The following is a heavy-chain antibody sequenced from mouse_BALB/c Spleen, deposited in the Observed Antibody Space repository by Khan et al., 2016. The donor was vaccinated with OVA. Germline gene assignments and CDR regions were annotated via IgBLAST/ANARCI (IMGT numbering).Heavy chain of an antibody. D-gene: IGHD2-14*01. Sequence: QVQLQQPGAELARPGASMRMSCKASGYTFTSNTMHWIKQRPGQGLEWIGYINPRSGYTNYNQNFKDKATLTADKSSSTAYMQLSSLTSEDSAVYYCARRTTGYTMDSWGQGTSVTVSS. J-gene: IGHJ4*01. CDR1: GYTFTSNT. CDR2: INPRSGYT. V-gene: IGHV1-4*01. CDR3: ARRTTGYTMDS.